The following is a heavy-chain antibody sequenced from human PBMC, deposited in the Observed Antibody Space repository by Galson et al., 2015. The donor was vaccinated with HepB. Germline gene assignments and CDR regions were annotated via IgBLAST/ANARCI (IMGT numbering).Heavy chain of an antibody. J-gene: IGHJ4*02. Sequence: SLRLSCAASGFTFDDYAMHWVRQAPGKGLEWVSGISWNSGSIGYADSVKGRFTISRDNAKNSLYLQMNSLRAEDTALYYCAKDHYYYDSSGLPDYWGQGTLVTVSS. D-gene: IGHD3-22*01. CDR1: GFTFDDYA. V-gene: IGHV3-9*01. CDR2: ISWNSGSI. CDR3: AKDHYYYDSSGLPDY.